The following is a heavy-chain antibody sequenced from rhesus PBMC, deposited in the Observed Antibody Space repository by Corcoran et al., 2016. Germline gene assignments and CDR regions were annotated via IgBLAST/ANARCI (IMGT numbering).Heavy chain of an antibody. V-gene: IGHV4S9*01. CDR2: IYGNSAST. CDR3: ARITSGYSDYFDY. CDR1: GGSFSDSYY. D-gene: IGHD5-24*01. Sequence: QVQLQESGPGLVKPSETLSLTCAVSGGSFSDSYYWNWIRQPPGKGLEWIGNIYGNSASTYSKPSLKSRVAISTDTSKNQFFLKLSSVTAADSAVYYCARITSGYSDYFDYWGQGVLVTVSS. J-gene: IGHJ4*01.